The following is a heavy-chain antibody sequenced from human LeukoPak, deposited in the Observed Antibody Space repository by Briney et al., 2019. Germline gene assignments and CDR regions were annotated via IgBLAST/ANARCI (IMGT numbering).Heavy chain of an antibody. Sequence: GESLKISCKGSGYSFTNYWIGWVRQMPGKGLGWMGIIYPGDSDTRYSPSFQGQVTISADQSITTAYLQWSSLKASDTAMYYCARHPDYEPFDYWGQGTLVTVSS. V-gene: IGHV5-51*01. CDR1: GYSFTNYW. J-gene: IGHJ4*02. D-gene: IGHD4-17*01. CDR2: IYPGDSDT. CDR3: ARHPDYEPFDY.